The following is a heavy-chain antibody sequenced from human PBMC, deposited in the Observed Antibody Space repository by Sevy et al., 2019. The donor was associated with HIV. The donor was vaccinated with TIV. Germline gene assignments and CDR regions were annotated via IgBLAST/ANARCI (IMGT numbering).Heavy chain of an antibody. CDR1: GFTFGDFA. J-gene: IGHJ6*02. D-gene: IGHD2-21*01. Sequence: GGSLRLSCTTSGFTFGDFAMSWFRQAPGKGLEWVGFIRSKDYGGTTEYAASVKGRFTNSRDDSKNIVYMQMNSLKTEDTAVYLCTSDGGGGNILASYYYYDMDVWGQGTTVTVSS. CDR3: TSDGGGGNILASYYYYDMDV. CDR2: IRSKDYGGTT. V-gene: IGHV3-49*03.